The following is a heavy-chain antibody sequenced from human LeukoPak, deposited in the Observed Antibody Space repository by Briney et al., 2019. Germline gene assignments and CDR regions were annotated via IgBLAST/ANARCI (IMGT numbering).Heavy chain of an antibody. D-gene: IGHD1-26*01. CDR1: GGSISSFY. Sequence: SETLSLTCSVSGGSISSFYWSWIRQPAGKGLEWIGRIDNSGSTNYNPSLKSRVTMSVDTSKNQFSLKLSSVTAADTAVYYCARQRSGSNDCWGQGTLVTVSS. CDR3: ARQRSGSNDC. CDR2: IDNSGST. J-gene: IGHJ4*02. V-gene: IGHV4-4*07.